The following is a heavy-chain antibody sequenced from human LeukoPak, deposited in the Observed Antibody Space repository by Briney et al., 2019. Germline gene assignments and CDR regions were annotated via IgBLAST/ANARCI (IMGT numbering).Heavy chain of an antibody. CDR3: ARSGRTWAGLVYGMDV. D-gene: IGHD3-10*01. Sequence: ASVKVSCKASGYTFTSYGINWVRQATGQGREWMGWMNPNRGNTGYAQKFQRRVTMPRNTSISTAYMELSSLRSEDTAVYYCARSGRTWAGLVYGMDVWGQGTTVTVSS. CDR1: GYTFTSYG. J-gene: IGHJ6*02. CDR2: MNPNRGNT. V-gene: IGHV1-8*01.